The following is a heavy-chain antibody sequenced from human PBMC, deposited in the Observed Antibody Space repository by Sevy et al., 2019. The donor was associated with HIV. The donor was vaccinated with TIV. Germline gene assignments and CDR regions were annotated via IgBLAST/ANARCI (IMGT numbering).Heavy chain of an antibody. CDR2: IWYDGSNK. CDR1: GFTFSSYG. J-gene: IGHJ4*02. V-gene: IGHV3-33*01. CDR3: ARGLYDFWSGYYNGPLYYFDY. D-gene: IGHD3-3*01. Sequence: GGSLRLSCAASGFTFSSYGMHWVRQAPGKGLEWVAVIWYDGSNKYYADSVKGRFTISRDNSKNTLYLQMNSLRAEDTAVYYCARGLYDFWSGYYNGPLYYFDYWGQGTLVTVSS.